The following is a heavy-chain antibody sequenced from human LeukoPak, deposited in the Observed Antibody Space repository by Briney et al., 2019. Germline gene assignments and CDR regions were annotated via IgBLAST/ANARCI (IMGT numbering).Heavy chain of an antibody. D-gene: IGHD6-6*01. CDR3: ARDGDSSSLYNWFDP. CDR1: GGSISSGGYY. V-gene: IGHV4-61*08. J-gene: IGHJ5*02. Sequence: SETLSLTCTVSGGSISSGGYYWSWIRQPPGKGLEWIGYIYYSGSTNYNPSLKSRVTISVDTSKNQFSLKLSSVTAVDTAVYYCARDGDSSSLYNWFDPWGQGTLVTVSS. CDR2: IYYSGST.